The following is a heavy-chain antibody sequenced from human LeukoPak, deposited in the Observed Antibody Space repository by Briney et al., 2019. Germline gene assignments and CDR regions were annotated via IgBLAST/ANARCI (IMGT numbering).Heavy chain of an antibody. Sequence: GGSLRLSCAASGFTFSSYSMNWVRQALGKGLEWVSYISSSSSTIYYADSVKGRFTISRDNAKNSLYLQMNSLRDEDTAVYYCARDQGGYSSGWSPGWFDPWGQGTLVTVSS. CDR1: GFTFSSYS. D-gene: IGHD6-13*01. CDR3: ARDQGGYSSGWSPGWFDP. J-gene: IGHJ5*02. V-gene: IGHV3-48*02. CDR2: ISSSSSTI.